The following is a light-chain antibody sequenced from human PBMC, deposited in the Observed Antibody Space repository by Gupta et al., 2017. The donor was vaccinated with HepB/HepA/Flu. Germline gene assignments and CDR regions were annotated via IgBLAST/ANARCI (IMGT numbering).Light chain of an antibody. CDR2: KAS. J-gene: IGKJ1*01. Sequence: DIQMTQSPSTVSAFVGETVTITCRASQSISSWLAWYQQKPGKAPNLLIYKASYLESGVPSRFSGSGSGTEFTLTISSLQPDDIATYYCQEYDGHSWTFGQGTKVEI. V-gene: IGKV1-5*03. CDR3: QEYDGHSWT. CDR1: QSISSW.